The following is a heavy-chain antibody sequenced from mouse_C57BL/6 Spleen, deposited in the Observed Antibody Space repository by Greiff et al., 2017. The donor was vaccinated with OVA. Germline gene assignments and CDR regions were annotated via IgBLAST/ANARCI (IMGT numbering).Heavy chain of an antibody. CDR3: ARRYGGFAY. CDR2: INPNNGGT. D-gene: IGHD1-1*01. CDR1: GYTFTDYN. V-gene: IGHV1-18*01. Sequence: EVQLQESGPELVKPGASVKIPCKASGYTFTDYNMDWVKQSHGKSLEWIGDINPNNGGTIYNQKFKGKATLTVDKSSSTAYMELRSLTSEDTAVYYCARRYGGFAYWGQGTLVTVSA. J-gene: IGHJ3*01.